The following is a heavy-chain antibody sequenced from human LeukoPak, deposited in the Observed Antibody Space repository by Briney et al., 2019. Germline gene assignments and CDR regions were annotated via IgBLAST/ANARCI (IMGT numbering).Heavy chain of an antibody. Sequence: ASVKVSCKASGYTFTSYYMHWVRQAPGEGLEWMGIINPTGGSTSYAQKFQGRVTMTRDMSTSTVYMELSSLRSEDTAVYYCASVRFDYWGQGTLVTVSS. D-gene: IGHD2/OR15-2a*01. V-gene: IGHV1-46*01. CDR1: GYTFTSYY. J-gene: IGHJ4*02. CDR2: INPTGGST. CDR3: ASVRFDY.